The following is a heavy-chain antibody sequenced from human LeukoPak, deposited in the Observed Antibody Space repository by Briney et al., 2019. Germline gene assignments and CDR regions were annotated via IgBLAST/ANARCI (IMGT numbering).Heavy chain of an antibody. J-gene: IGHJ4*02. CDR3: ARGGSGSYTN. Sequence: SETLSLTCTVSGVSISSYYWSWIRQPPGKGLEWIGYIYYSGSTNYNPSLKSRVTISVDTSKNQFSLKLSSVTAADTAVYYCARGGSGSYTNWGQGTLVTVSS. D-gene: IGHD3-10*01. V-gene: IGHV4-59*01. CDR2: IYYSGST. CDR1: GVSISSYY.